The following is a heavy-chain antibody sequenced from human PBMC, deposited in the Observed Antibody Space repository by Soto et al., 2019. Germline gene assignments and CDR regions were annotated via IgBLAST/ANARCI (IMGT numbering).Heavy chain of an antibody. J-gene: IGHJ5*02. CDR2: IYYSGST. V-gene: IGHV4-39*01. CDR1: GGSISSSSYY. CDR3: ARHVGDFWRVPLRAFDP. Sequence: PSETLSLTCTVSGGSISSSSYYWGWIRQPPGKGLEWIGSIYYSGSTYYNPSLKSRVTISVDTSKNQFSLKLSSVTAADTAVYYCARHVGDFWRVPLRAFDPWGQGTLVTVSS. D-gene: IGHD3-3*01.